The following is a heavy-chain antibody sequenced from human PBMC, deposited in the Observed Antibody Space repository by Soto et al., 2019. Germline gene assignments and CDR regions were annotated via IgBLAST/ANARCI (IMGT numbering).Heavy chain of an antibody. CDR3: AKDKYSGTYCDRVFDY. Sequence: GGSLRLSCAVSGFTFDDYAMHWVRQAPGKGLEWVSGISWNSGRIDYAEFVKGRFTISRDNAKNSLYLQMNSLRAEDTAFYFCAKDKYSGTYCDRVFDYWGQGTLVTVSS. J-gene: IGHJ4*02. CDR2: ISWNSGRI. CDR1: GFTFDDYA. D-gene: IGHD1-26*01. V-gene: IGHV3-9*01.